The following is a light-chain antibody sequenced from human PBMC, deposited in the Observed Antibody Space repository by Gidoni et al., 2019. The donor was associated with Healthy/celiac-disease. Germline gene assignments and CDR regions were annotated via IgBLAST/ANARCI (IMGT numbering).Light chain of an antibody. V-gene: IGLV2-11*01. Sequence: QSALTPPRSVSGSPGPSVTISCTGTSSDVGGYNYVPWYQQHPGKAPKLMIYDVSKRPSGVPDRFSGSKSGNTASLTISGLQAEDEADYYCCSYAGSYTWVFGGGTKLXVL. CDR1: SSDVGGYNY. CDR3: CSYAGSYTWV. J-gene: IGLJ3*02. CDR2: DVS.